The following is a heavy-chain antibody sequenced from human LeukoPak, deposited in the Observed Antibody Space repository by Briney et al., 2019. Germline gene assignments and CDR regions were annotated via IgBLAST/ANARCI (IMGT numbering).Heavy chain of an antibody. J-gene: IGHJ5*02. Sequence: GGSLRLSCAAPRFTFSNGWMSWVRQAPGKGLEWVANIKQDGREKYYVDSVKGRFTISRDNAKNSLYLQMNTLRAEDTAVYYCARRRAVIPNTWFDLWGQGTLVTVSS. CDR1: RFTFSNGW. D-gene: IGHD3-22*01. V-gene: IGHV3-7*05. CDR3: ARRRAVIPNTWFDL. CDR2: IKQDGREK.